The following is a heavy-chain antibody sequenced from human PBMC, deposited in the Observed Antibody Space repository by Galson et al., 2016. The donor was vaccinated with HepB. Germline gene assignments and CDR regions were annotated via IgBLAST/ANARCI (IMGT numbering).Heavy chain of an antibody. D-gene: IGHD2-2*01. CDR3: ARAIYCSSSNCQGYYFDY. V-gene: IGHV3-21*01. CDR1: GFTFSSYN. Sequence: SLRLSCAASGFTFSSYNMNWVRQALGKGLEWVSSITGSSANYIFYPDSVKGRFTISRDNAKNSLYLQMNSLRAEDTAVYYCARAIYCSSSNCQGYYFDYWGQGTLVTVSS. J-gene: IGHJ4*02. CDR2: ITGSSANYI.